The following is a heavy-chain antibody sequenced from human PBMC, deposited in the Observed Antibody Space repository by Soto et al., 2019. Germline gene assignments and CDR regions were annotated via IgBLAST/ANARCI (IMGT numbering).Heavy chain of an antibody. V-gene: IGHV1-18*01. J-gene: IGHJ4*02. CDR1: GYTFTSYG. Sequence: ASVKVSCKASGYTFTSYGISWVRQAPGQGLEWMGWISAYNGNTNYAQKLQGRVTMTTDTSTSTAYMELRSLRSDDTAVYYCARDRGVYRRRWYFDYWGQGTLVTVSS. CDR3: ARDRGVYRRRWYFDY. D-gene: IGHD6-13*01. CDR2: ISAYNGNT.